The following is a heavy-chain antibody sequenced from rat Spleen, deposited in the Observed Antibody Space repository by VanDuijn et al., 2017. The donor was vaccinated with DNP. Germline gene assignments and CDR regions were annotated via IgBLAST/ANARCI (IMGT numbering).Heavy chain of an antibody. J-gene: IGHJ3*01. CDR2: MWSDGDT. V-gene: IGHV2-32*01. CDR1: GFSLTGYH. CDR3: ARGVTTVVTGWFAY. D-gene: IGHD1-1*01. Sequence: QVQLKESGPGLVQPSQTLSLTCTVSGFSLTGYHVHWVRQPPGKGLVWMGVMWSDGDTSYNSALKSRLSLSRDTSKSQLFLKMNSLQTEDTATYYCARGVTTVVTGWFAYWGQGTLVTVSS.